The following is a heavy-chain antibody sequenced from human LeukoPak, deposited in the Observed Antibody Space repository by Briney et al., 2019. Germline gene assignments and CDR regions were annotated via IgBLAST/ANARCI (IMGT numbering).Heavy chain of an antibody. CDR3: ARERAIAY. J-gene: IGHJ4*02. V-gene: IGHV3-7*01. Sequence: GGSLRLSCAASGFTFSTYWMTWVRLAPGKGLEWVASIKQDGSEVYYVDSVKGRFTISRDNAKNSLYLQMNSLRADDTAVYFCARERAIAYWGQGTLVTVSS. CDR1: GFTFSTYW. CDR2: IKQDGSEV.